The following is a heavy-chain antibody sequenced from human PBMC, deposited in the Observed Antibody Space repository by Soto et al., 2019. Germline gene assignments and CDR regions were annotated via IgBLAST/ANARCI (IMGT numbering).Heavy chain of an antibody. CDR1: GFTVSSNY. D-gene: IGHD3-3*01. Sequence: EVQLVESGGGLVQPGGSLRLSCAASGFTVSSNYMSWVRQAPGKGLEWVSVIYSGGSTYYADSVKGRFTISRDNSKNTLYLQMNSLRAEDTAVNYCARDRGDGFYIFDYWGQGTLVTVSS. V-gene: IGHV3-66*01. CDR2: IYSGGST. J-gene: IGHJ4*02. CDR3: ARDRGDGFYIFDY.